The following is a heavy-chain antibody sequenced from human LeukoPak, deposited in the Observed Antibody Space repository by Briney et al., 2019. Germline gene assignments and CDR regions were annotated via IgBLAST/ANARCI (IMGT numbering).Heavy chain of an antibody. CDR3: AKDRAAAGSEFDY. CDR2: ISWNSGSI. J-gene: IGHJ4*02. D-gene: IGHD6-13*01. V-gene: IGHV3-9*01. Sequence: GRSLRLSCAASGFTFDDYAMHWVRQAPGKGLEWVSGISWNSGSIGYADSVKGRFTISRDNAENSLYLQMNSLRAEDTALYYCAKDRAAAGSEFDYWGQGTLVTVSS. CDR1: GFTFDDYA.